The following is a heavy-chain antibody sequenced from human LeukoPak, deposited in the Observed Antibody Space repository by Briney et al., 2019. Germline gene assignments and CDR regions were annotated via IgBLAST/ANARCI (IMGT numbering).Heavy chain of an antibody. Sequence: GSLRLSCAASGFTFSSYSMSWVRQAPGKGLEWVSVISGSGGSTYYADSVKGRFTISRDNSKNTLYLQMNSLRAEETAVYYCAKERSRGGDCLDYWGQGTLVTVSS. CDR3: AKERSRGGDCLDY. D-gene: IGHD2-21*02. CDR2: ISGSGGST. V-gene: IGHV3-23*01. J-gene: IGHJ4*02. CDR1: GFTFSSYS.